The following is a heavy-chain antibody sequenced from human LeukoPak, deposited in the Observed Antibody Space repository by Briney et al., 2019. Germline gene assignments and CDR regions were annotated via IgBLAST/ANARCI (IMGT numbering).Heavy chain of an antibody. CDR1: GFTFSSYS. V-gene: IGHV3-30*02. CDR2: IRYDGSNK. D-gene: IGHD1-1*01. Sequence: GGSLRLSCAASGFTFSSYSMNWVRQAPGKGLEWVAFIRYDGSNKYYADSVKGRFTISRDNSKNTLYMQVNSLRAEDTAVYYCERDANFGYDAFDIWGQGTMVTVSS. J-gene: IGHJ3*02. CDR3: ERDANFGYDAFDI.